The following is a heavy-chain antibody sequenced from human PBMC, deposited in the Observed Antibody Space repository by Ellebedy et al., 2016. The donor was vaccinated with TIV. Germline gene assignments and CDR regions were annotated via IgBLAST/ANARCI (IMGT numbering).Heavy chain of an antibody. Sequence: GESLKISCVASGFDLSNNSMSWVRQAPGKGLEWVANIKGDASEEYYLDSVKGRFTISRDNPKRSLYLHVNSLRVEDTAVYFCAREDGNWRDPWGQGTLVTVAS. J-gene: IGHJ5*02. V-gene: IGHV3-7*01. CDR3: AREDGNWRDP. CDR2: IKGDASEE. D-gene: IGHD4-23*01. CDR1: GFDLSNNS.